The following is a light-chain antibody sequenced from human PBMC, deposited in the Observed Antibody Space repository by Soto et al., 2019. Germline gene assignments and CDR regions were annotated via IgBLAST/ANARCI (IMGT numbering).Light chain of an antibody. J-gene: IGKJ1*01. Sequence: EIVMTQSPATLSVSPGERATLSCRASQSVSSNLAWYRQKPGQAPRLLIYVASTRATGIPARFSGSGSGTEFTLTISSLQSEDFAVYYCQQYNNWPGTFGQGTKVEIK. CDR2: VAS. CDR3: QQYNNWPGT. CDR1: QSVSSN. V-gene: IGKV3-15*01.